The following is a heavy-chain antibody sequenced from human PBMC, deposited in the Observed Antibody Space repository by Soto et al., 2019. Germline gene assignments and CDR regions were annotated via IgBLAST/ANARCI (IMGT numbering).Heavy chain of an antibody. V-gene: IGHV5-10-1*01. D-gene: IGHD5-18*01. CDR2: IDPSDSYT. J-gene: IGHJ6*02. CDR3: YTAMVTYYYGMDV. Sequence: GESLKISCKGSGYSFTSYWISWVRQMPGKGLEWMGRIDPSDSYTNYSPSFQGHVTISADKSISTAYLQWSSLKASDTAMCYCYTAMVTYYYGMDVWGQGTTVTVSS. CDR1: GYSFTSYW.